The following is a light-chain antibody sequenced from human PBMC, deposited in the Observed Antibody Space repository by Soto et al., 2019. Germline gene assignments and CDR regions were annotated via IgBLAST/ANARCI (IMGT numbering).Light chain of an antibody. CDR2: KAS. J-gene: IGKJ5*01. Sequence: DIQMSQSPSTLSLSLGDRVTISCRASQTVSSWLAWYQQKPGKAPRLLIYKASTLKSGVPSRFSGSGSGTEFTLIIISLQPDDFVTDYCQQLNSYLITFGQGTLLEIK. V-gene: IGKV1-5*03. CDR3: QQLNSYLIT. CDR1: QTVSSW.